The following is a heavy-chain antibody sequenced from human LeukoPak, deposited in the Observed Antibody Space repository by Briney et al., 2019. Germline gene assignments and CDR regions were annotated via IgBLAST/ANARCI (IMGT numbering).Heavy chain of an antibody. CDR2: IYYSGST. J-gene: IGHJ4*02. D-gene: IGHD3-10*01. V-gene: IGHV4-59*08. CDR1: GGSISSYY. CDR3: ARQRGYFDY. Sequence: SETLSLTCTVSGGSISSYYWSRIRQPPGKGLEWIGYIYYSGSTNYNPSLKSRVTISVDTSKNQFSLKLSSVTAADTAVYYCARQRGYFDYWGQGTLVTVSS.